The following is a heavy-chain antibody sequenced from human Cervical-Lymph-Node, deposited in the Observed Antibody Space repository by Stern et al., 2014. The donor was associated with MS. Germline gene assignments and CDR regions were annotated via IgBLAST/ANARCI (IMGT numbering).Heavy chain of an antibody. CDR2: IHPSGSA. Sequence: QVQLQQWGAGLLKHSETLSLTCAIYGGSFSGHYCSWTRQAPGKGLEWIGEIHPSGSAYYTPSLKSRVTISADTSRNQLSLRLTSVTAADTAVYYCARGLDQYKGGDSWGQGTLVTVSS. CDR1: GGSFSGHY. D-gene: IGHD1-14*01. J-gene: IGHJ4*02. CDR3: ARGLDQYKGGDS. V-gene: IGHV4-34*01.